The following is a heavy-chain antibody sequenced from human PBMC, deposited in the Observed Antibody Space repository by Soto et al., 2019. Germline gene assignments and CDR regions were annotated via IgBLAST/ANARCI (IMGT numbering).Heavy chain of an antibody. CDR3: TTAHYDFWSGYYTS. Sequence: GGSLRLSCAASGFTFSNALMSWVRQAPGKGLEWVGRIKSKTDGGTTDYAAPVKGRFTISRDDSKNTLYLQMNSLKTEDTAVYYCTTAHYDFWSGYYTSWGQGTLVTVSS. D-gene: IGHD3-3*01. CDR2: IKSKTDGGTT. J-gene: IGHJ5*02. CDR1: GFTFSNAL. V-gene: IGHV3-15*01.